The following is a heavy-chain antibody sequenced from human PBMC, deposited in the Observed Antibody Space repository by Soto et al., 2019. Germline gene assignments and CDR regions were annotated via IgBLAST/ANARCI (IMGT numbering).Heavy chain of an antibody. CDR3: AKDLNTLEWPKGFDY. J-gene: IGHJ4*02. V-gene: IGHV3-23*01. D-gene: IGHD3-3*01. Sequence: GGSLRLSCAASGFTFSSYAMSWVRQAPGKGLEWVSAISGSGGSTYYADSVKGRFTISRDNSKNTLYLQMNSLRAEDTAIYYCAKDLNTLEWPKGFDYWGQGTLVTVFS. CDR2: ISGSGGST. CDR1: GFTFSSYA.